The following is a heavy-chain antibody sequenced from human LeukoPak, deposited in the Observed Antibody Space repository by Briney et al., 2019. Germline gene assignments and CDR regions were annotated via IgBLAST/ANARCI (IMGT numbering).Heavy chain of an antibody. CDR1: GLTFSDYY. J-gene: IGHJ4*02. V-gene: IGHV3-11*04. CDR2: ISSSGNTI. Sequence: GGSLRLSCAASGLTFSDYYMSWIRQAPGKGLGWVSYISSSGNTIYYADSVKGRFTISRDNAKNSLYLQMNSLRAEDTAVYYCARDAYYYDSSGYYVYWGQGTLVTVSS. CDR3: ARDAYYYDSSGYYVY. D-gene: IGHD3-22*01.